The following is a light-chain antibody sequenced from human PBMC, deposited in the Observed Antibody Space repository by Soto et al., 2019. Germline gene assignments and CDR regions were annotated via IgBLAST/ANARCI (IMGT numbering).Light chain of an antibody. J-gene: IGKJ5*01. CDR3: QQYYSTPIT. CDR2: WAS. CDR1: QRVLFNSNNKNY. Sequence: DIVMTHSPGYVAVSLGERASINFKSSQRVLFNSNNKNYVAWFQQKPGQPHKLLIYWASPRESGVTDRLSGYVSGTDFTLTMRSLQAEDVAVYYCQQYYSTPITFGQGTRLETK. V-gene: IGKV4-1*01.